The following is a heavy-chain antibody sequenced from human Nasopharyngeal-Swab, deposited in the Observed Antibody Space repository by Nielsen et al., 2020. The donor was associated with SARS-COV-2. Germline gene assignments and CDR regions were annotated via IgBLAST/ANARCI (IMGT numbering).Heavy chain of an antibody. D-gene: IGHD3-3*01. Sequence: WIRQPPGKGLEWVGFIRSKAYGGVPDYAASVKGRFTISRDDSKSIAYLQMNSLKIEDTAVYYCTRDPIAIFGVVPDYWGQGTLVTGSS. J-gene: IGHJ4*02. V-gene: IGHV3-49*02. CDR2: IRSKAYGGVP. CDR3: TRDPIAIFGVVPDY.